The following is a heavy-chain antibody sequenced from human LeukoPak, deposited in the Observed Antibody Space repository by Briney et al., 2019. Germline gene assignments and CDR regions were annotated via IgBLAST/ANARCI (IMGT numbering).Heavy chain of an antibody. CDR1: GYTFTSYY. D-gene: IGHD1-26*01. V-gene: IGHV1-46*01. CDR3: ARDNSVGDNAWWFDP. Sequence: ASVKVSCKASGYTFTSYYMHWVRQAPGQGPEWMGLINPTGGSTGYAQKFQGRVTMTRDMSTSTDYVELSSLRSGDTAIYYCARDNSVGDNAWWFDPWGQGTLVTVSS. J-gene: IGHJ5*02. CDR2: INPTGGST.